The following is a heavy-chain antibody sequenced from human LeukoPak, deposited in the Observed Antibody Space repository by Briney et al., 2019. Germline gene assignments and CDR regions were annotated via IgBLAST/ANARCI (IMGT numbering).Heavy chain of an antibody. Sequence: GGSLRLSCAASGLTFSSYSMNWVRQAPGKGLEWISYISSSSSSIYYADSVKGRFTISRDNAKNSLYLQMNSLRAEDTAVYYCAKDGLYSGSELGDSWGQGTLVTVSS. CDR3: AKDGLYSGSELGDS. D-gene: IGHD1-26*01. J-gene: IGHJ4*02. V-gene: IGHV3-48*01. CDR2: ISSSSSSI. CDR1: GLTFSSYS.